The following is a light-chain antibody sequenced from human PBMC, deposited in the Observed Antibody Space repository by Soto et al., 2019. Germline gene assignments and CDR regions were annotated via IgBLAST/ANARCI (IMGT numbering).Light chain of an antibody. CDR2: AAS. CDR3: QQNYSPVFT. CDR1: QTINNY. J-gene: IGKJ3*01. V-gene: IGKV1-39*01. Sequence: DTQMTQSPPSLSASVADRVTISCRASQTINNYLNWYQQKPGKAPQVLIYAASTLQSGVPSRFSGSGSGTEFTLSISSVQPDDFATYYCQQNYSPVFTFGPATKVDL.